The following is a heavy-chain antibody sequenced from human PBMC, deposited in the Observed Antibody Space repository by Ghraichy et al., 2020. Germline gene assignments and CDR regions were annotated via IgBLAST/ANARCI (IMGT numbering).Heavy chain of an antibody. Sequence: GGSLRLSCAASEFTFSNYWMTWVRQAPGKGLEWVADIKQDGSEKFYVNSVKGRFTISRDNAKNSLYLQMNSLRAEDTAVYYCARESYANYFDFWGQGTLVTVSS. V-gene: IGHV3-7*03. D-gene: IGHD2-8*01. CDR1: EFTFSNYW. J-gene: IGHJ4*02. CDR3: ARESYANYFDF. CDR2: IKQDGSEK.